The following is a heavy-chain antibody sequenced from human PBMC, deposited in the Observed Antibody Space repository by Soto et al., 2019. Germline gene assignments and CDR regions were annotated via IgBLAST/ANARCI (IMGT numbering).Heavy chain of an antibody. V-gene: IGHV3-15*01. Sequence: EVQLVESGGGLGKPGGSLRLSCAASGFTFSNAWMSWVRQAPGKGLEWVGRIKSKTDGGTTDYAAPVKGRFTISRDDSKNTRYLQMNSLKTEDTAVYYCTTIRIVGATLFDYWGQGTLVTVSS. CDR1: GFTFSNAW. CDR2: IKSKTDGGTT. D-gene: IGHD1-26*01. CDR3: TTIRIVGATLFDY. J-gene: IGHJ4*02.